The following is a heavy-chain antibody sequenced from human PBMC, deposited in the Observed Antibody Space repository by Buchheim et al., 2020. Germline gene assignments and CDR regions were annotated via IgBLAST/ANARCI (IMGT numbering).Heavy chain of an antibody. Sequence: QVQLVESGGGVVQPGRSLRLSCAASGFTFSSYGMHWVRQAPGKGLEWVAVISYDGSNKYYADSVKGRFTISRDNSKNTPYLQMNSLRAEDTAVYYCAKDHLAVAGSFDYWGQGTL. CDR3: AKDHLAVAGSFDY. CDR2: ISYDGSNK. J-gene: IGHJ4*02. CDR1: GFTFSSYG. V-gene: IGHV3-30*18. D-gene: IGHD6-19*01.